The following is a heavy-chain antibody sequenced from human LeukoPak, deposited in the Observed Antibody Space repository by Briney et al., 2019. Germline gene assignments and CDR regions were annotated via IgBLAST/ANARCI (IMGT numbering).Heavy chain of an antibody. D-gene: IGHD4-17*01. Sequence: PGGSLRLSCAASGFTFSSYSMNWVRQAPGKGLEWVAVISYDQSNKQYADSVKGRFTISRDNSKNTLYLQMDSLRAEDTAVYYCAKEYHEAVTTDYWGQGTLVTVSS. CDR3: AKEYHEAVTTDY. CDR2: ISYDQSNK. V-gene: IGHV3-30*18. J-gene: IGHJ4*02. CDR1: GFTFSSYS.